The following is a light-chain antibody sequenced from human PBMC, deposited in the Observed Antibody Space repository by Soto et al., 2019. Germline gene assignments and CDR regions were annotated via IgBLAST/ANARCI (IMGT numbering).Light chain of an antibody. J-gene: IGKJ4*01. V-gene: IGKV1-16*01. Sequence: DIQMTQSPSSLSASVGDTVTITCRASQDISNNLAWLQQKPGKAPKSLISAVSNLQSGVPSRFSGSGSGTDFTLTIRSLQPEDFATYYCQQYKVYPRTFGGGTKVDVK. CDR3: QQYKVYPRT. CDR2: AVS. CDR1: QDISNN.